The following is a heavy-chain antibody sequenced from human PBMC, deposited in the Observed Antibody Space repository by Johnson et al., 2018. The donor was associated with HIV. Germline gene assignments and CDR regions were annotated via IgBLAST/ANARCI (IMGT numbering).Heavy chain of an antibody. D-gene: IGHD3-10*01. CDR1: GFTFSSYG. J-gene: IGHJ3*02. Sequence: QVQLVESGGGVVQPGRSLRLSCAASGFTFSSYGMHLVRQAPGKGLEWVAFIRYDGSNKYYADSVKGRFTISRDNSKNTLYLQMNSLRAEDTAVYYCAKDRIMVRGVIGAFDIWGQGTMVTVSS. V-gene: IGHV3-30*02. CDR3: AKDRIMVRGVIGAFDI. CDR2: IRYDGSNK.